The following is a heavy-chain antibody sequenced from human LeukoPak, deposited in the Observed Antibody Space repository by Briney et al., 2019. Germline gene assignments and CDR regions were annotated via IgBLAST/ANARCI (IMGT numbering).Heavy chain of an antibody. D-gene: IGHD1-26*01. CDR2: IYSGGST. J-gene: IGHJ4*02. Sequence: SGGSLRLSCAASGFTVGSSYMGWVRQAPGKGPEWVSVIYSGGSTYYADSMKGRFTLSRDNSKNTLYLQMNSLTAEDTAVYYCARLNGSYYEADYWGQGTLVTVSS. CDR3: ARLNGSYYEADY. CDR1: GFTVGSSY. V-gene: IGHV3-53*01.